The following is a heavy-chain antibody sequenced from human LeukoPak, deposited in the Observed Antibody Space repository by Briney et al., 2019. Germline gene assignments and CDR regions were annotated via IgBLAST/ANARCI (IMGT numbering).Heavy chain of an antibody. CDR1: GFTLSTYA. Sequence: RGSLRLSCVVPGFTLSTYAMSWVRQAPGKGLEWVAFISGSGRNTYYADSVKGRFTISRDNFRNTLSLQMNSLRPDATAIYYGAKDEGVVLSTSFDFGHWGQGTLVAVSS. CDR3: AKDEGVVLSTSFDFGH. CDR2: ISGSGRNT. D-gene: IGHD3-10*01. V-gene: IGHV3-23*01. J-gene: IGHJ4*02.